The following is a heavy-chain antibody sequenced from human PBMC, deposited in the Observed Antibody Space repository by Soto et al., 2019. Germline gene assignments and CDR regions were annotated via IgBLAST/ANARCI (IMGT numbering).Heavy chain of an antibody. CDR1: GFTFRNSW. Sequence: GGSLRLSCAASGFTFRNSWMHWVRQAPGKGLVWVSRINNDGTNTDYADSVKGRFTISRDNSKNTLFLHMSNLRAEDTAMYYCTIVRVADSALDRWGQGTLVTVSS. D-gene: IGHD3-10*02. J-gene: IGHJ5*02. CDR3: TIVRVADSALDR. CDR2: INNDGTNT. V-gene: IGHV3-74*01.